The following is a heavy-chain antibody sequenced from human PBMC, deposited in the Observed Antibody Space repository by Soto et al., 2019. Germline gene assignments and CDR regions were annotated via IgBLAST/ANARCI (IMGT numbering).Heavy chain of an antibody. Sequence: GGSLRLSCSISGFTFSGYAMSWVRQAPGKGLEWVSAISGSGGSTYYADSVKGRFTISRDNSKNTLYLQMNSLRAEDTAVYYCARERPLPIWFGELLETTGYYGMDVWGQGTTVTVSS. J-gene: IGHJ6*02. CDR3: ARERPLPIWFGELLETTGYYGMDV. CDR1: GFTFSGYA. V-gene: IGHV3-23*01. CDR2: ISGSGGST. D-gene: IGHD3-10*01.